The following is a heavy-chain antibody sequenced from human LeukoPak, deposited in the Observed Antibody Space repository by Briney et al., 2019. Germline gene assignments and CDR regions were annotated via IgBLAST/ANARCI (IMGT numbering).Heavy chain of an antibody. CDR1: WFSFTSYW. D-gene: IGHD2-2*01. J-gene: IGHJ3*02. V-gene: IGHV5-51*01. CDR2: IYPGDYDT. CDR3: ARRYCSSTSCYAFDI. Sequence: GESLKISCSGSWFSFTSYWIGWVRQMPGKGLEWMVIIYPGDYDTRYSPSFQGHDTISADNSISTAYLQWSSLKASDTAMYYCARRYCSSTSCYAFDIWGQGTMVTVSS.